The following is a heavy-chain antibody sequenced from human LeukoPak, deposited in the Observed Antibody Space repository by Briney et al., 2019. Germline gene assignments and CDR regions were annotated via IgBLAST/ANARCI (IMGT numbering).Heavy chain of an antibody. V-gene: IGHV3-30*04. CDR3: AKGSGKIDY. CDR1: GFTFSSYA. J-gene: IGHJ4*02. Sequence: GGSLRLSCAAPGFTFSSYAMHWVRQAPGKGLEWVAVISYDGSNKYYADSVKGRFTISRDNSKNTLYLQMNSLRAEDTAVYYCAKGSGKIDYWGQGTLVTVSS. CDR2: ISYDGSNK. D-gene: IGHD6-19*01.